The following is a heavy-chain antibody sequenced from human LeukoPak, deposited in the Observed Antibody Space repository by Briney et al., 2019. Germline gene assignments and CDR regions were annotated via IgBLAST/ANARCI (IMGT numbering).Heavy chain of an antibody. D-gene: IGHD2-2*01. CDR1: GFTFDDYG. V-gene: IGHV3-20*04. Sequence: PVGSLRLSCAASGFTFDDYGMSWVRQAPGKGLEWVSGINWNGGSTGYADSVKGRFTISRDNAKNSLYLQMNSLRAEDTALYYCARVPAAIIHYYYYMDVWGKGTTVTVSS. CDR2: INWNGGST. J-gene: IGHJ6*03. CDR3: ARVPAAIIHYYYYMDV.